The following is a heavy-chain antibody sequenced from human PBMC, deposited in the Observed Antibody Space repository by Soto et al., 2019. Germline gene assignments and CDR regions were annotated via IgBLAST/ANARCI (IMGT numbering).Heavy chain of an antibody. J-gene: IGHJ3*02. CDR1: GGSISSGGYY. Sequence: SETLSLTCTVSGGSISSGGYYWSWIRQHPGKGLEWIGYIYYSGSTYYNPSLKSRVTISVDTSKNQFSLKLSSVTAADTAVYYCARDPVVYCSGGSCYGGAFDIWGQGTMVTVSS. V-gene: IGHV4-31*03. CDR3: ARDPVVYCSGGSCYGGAFDI. D-gene: IGHD2-15*01. CDR2: IYYSGST.